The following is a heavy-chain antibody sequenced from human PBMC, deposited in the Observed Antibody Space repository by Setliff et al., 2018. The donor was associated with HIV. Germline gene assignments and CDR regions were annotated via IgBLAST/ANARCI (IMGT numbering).Heavy chain of an antibody. V-gene: IGHV1-18*01. D-gene: IGHD4-17*01. CDR3: ARVPGDYGDNPIDY. CDR2: ISTFDGNT. CDR1: GYNFFSYG. Sequence: ASVKVSCKASGYNFFSYGISWVRQAPGQGLEWMGWISTFDGNTDYAQNVQDRVTMTIDTSTSTVYMELRSLRSDDTAVYYCARVPGDYGDNPIDYWGQGTLVTVSS. J-gene: IGHJ4*02.